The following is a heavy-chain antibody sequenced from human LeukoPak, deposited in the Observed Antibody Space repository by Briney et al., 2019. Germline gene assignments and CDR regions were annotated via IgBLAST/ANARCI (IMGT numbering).Heavy chain of an antibody. V-gene: IGHV3-23*01. CDR2: ISGGSEDT. J-gene: IGHJ6*02. CDR1: GFTFGGYA. D-gene: IGHD6-13*01. CDR3: ARTIAQYSNSWLYFYYGLDV. Sequence: PGGSLRLSCTASGFTFGGYAMSWVRQAPGKELEWVSSISGGSEDTYYADSGKGRFSISRDNSKTTLYLQMNSLRAEDTAVYYCARTIAQYSNSWLYFYYGLDVWGQGTTVTVSS.